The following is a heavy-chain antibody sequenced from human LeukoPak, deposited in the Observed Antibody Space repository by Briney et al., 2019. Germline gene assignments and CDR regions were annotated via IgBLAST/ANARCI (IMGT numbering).Heavy chain of an antibody. CDR2: IYYSGST. V-gene: IGHV4-59*08. CDR3: ARQGYSAYEILDY. D-gene: IGHD5-12*01. J-gene: IGHJ4*02. CDR1: GGSISSYY. Sequence: SETLSLTCTVSGGSISSYYWSRIRKPPGKGLEWIGYIYYSGSTNYSPSLKSRVTISVDTSKHQFSLKLSSVTAADTAAYYCARQGYSAYEILDYWGQGTLVTVSS.